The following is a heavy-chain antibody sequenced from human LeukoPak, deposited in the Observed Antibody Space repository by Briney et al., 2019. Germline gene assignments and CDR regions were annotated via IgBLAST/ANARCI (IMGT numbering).Heavy chain of an antibody. CDR2: ISYDGSNK. Sequence: GGSLRLSCAASGFTFSSYGMHWVRQAPGKGLEWVAIISYDGSNKYYADSVQGRFTISRDNSKNTLYLQMNSLRVEDTAVYYCAREETGIVVVPAAIRVWGQGTLVTVSS. V-gene: IGHV3-30*03. CDR1: GFTFSSYG. D-gene: IGHD2-2*01. CDR3: AREETGIVVVPAAIRV. J-gene: IGHJ4*02.